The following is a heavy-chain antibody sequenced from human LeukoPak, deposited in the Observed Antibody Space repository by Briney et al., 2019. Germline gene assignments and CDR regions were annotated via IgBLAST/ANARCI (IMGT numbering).Heavy chain of an antibody. CDR1: GFTFSNYW. CDR3: ARARYCSSTTCYSSYNYGMDV. Sequence: PGGSLRLSCAASGFTFSNYWMTWARQAPGKGLEWVATIKQDGSEKYYVDSVKGRFTISRDNAKSSLYLQMNSLRADDTAVYYCARARYCSSTTCYSSYNYGMDVWGQGTTVTVSS. CDR2: IKQDGSEK. D-gene: IGHD2-2*01. J-gene: IGHJ6*02. V-gene: IGHV3-7*01.